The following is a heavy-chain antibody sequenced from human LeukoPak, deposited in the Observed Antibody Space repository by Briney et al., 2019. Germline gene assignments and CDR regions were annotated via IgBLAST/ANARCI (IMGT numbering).Heavy chain of an antibody. CDR1: GGSVRSDISH. CDR3: ARIGSGSGHFDY. Sequence: SETLSLTCSVSGGSVRSDISHWSWIRQPPGKGLEWIGYIYYSGSTNYNPSLKSRVTISVDTSKNQFSLKLSSVTAADTAVYYCARIGSGSGHFDYWGQGTLVTVSS. J-gene: IGHJ4*02. D-gene: IGHD3-10*01. CDR2: IYYSGST. V-gene: IGHV4-61*01.